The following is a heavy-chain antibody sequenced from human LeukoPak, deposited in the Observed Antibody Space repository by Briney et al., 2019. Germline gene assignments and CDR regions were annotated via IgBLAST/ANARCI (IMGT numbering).Heavy chain of an antibody. CDR3: AKDYYDFDYFDY. V-gene: IGHV3-30*02. D-gene: IGHD3-3*01. Sequence: GGSLRLSCAASGSTFSSYGMHWVRQAPGKGLEWVAFIRYDGSNKYYADSVKGRFTISRDNSKNTLYLQMNSLRAEDTAVYYCAKDYYDFDYFDYWGQGTLVTVSS. CDR2: IRYDGSNK. CDR1: GSTFSSYG. J-gene: IGHJ4*02.